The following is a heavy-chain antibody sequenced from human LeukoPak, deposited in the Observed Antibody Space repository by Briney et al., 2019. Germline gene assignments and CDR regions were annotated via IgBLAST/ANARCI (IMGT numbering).Heavy chain of an antibody. CDR2: IYYSGST. D-gene: IGHD3-10*01. J-gene: IGHJ3*01. Sequence: SETLSLTCTVSGGSITSYYWSWIRQPPGKALEWIGYIYYSGSTNYNPSFKSRVTISVDTSKNQFSLNLNSVTAADTAVYYCTRDYYASGRAVVYDVWGQGTLVSVSS. V-gene: IGHV4-59*01. CDR3: TRDYYASGRAVVYDV. CDR1: GGSITSYY.